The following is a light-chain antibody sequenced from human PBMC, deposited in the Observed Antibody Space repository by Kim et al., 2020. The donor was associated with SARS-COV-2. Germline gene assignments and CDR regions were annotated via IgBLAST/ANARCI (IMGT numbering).Light chain of an antibody. CDR1: QSVSSIY. CDR3: QEYGSSPLT. V-gene: IGKV3-20*01. CDR2: GEH. Sequence: SPGESATRSGRSSQSVSSIYLAVYAQTPGQAPRVLIYGEHSRATGIPDRFSVSGSGTDFTLTNSGLGPEGFSVYFCQEYGSSPLTFGGGAKVDIK. J-gene: IGKJ4*01.